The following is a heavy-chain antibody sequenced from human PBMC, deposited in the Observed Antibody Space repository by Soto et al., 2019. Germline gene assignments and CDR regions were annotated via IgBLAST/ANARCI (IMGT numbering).Heavy chain of an antibody. CDR1: GYTFTDYY. CDR3: ARDYPGGSYYDY. J-gene: IGHJ4*02. Sequence: ASVKVSCKTSGYTFTDYYMHWVRQAPGQGLEWMGWISAYNGNTNYAQKLQGRVTMTTDTSTSTAYMELRGLRSDDTAVYYCARDYPGGSYYDYWGQGTLVTVSS. V-gene: IGHV1-18*04. D-gene: IGHD1-26*01. CDR2: ISAYNGNT.